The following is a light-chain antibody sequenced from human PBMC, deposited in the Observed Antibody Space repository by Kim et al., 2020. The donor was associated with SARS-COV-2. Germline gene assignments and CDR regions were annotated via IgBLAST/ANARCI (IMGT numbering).Light chain of an antibody. J-gene: IGLJ3*02. CDR1: SGHSSYI. CDR3: ETWDSNTWV. CDR2: LEGSGSY. Sequence: QLVLTQSSSASASLGSSVKLTCTLSSGHSSYIIAWHQQQPGKAPRYLMKLEGSGSYNKGRGVPGRFSGSSSGADRYLTISNLQSEDEADYYCETWDSNTWVFGGGTKLTVL. V-gene: IGLV4-60*03.